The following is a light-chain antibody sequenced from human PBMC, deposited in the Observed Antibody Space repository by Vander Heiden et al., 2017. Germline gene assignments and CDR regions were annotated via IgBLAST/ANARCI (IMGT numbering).Light chain of an antibody. CDR3: QQANSFPIT. CDR2: TAS. V-gene: IGKV1-12*01. CDR1: QGISNS. J-gene: IGKJ5*01. Sequence: DIQMSQSPPSVSASVGDRVTITCRARQGISNSLAWYQQKPGKAPKLLISTASSLQSGVPSRFSGSVSGTDFTLSISSLQPEDFATYFCQQANSFPITFGQGTRLEIK.